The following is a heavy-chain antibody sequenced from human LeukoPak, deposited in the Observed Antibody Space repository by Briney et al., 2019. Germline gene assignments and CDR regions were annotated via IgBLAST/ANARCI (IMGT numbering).Heavy chain of an antibody. J-gene: IGHJ4*02. V-gene: IGHV4-59*08. CDR1: GGSISSYY. Sequence: SETLSLTCTVSGGSISSYYWSWIRQPPGKGLEWIGYIYYSGSTNYNPSLKSRVTISVDTSKNQFSLKLSSVTAADSAEYDCARLRRGNYFDYWGQGTLVTVSS. D-gene: IGHD3-16*01. CDR2: IYYSGST. CDR3: ARLRRGNYFDY.